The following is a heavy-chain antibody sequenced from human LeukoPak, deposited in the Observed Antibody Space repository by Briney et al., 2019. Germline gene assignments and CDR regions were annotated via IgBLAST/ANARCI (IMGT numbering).Heavy chain of an antibody. D-gene: IGHD1-26*01. J-gene: IGHJ4*02. Sequence: ASVKVSCKASGYTFTSYGISWVRQAPGQGLEWMGWISAYNGNTNYAQKLQGRVTMTTDTSTSTAYMELSRLRSDDTAVYYCARVSNSGSYGYWGQGTLVTVSS. V-gene: IGHV1-18*01. CDR2: ISAYNGNT. CDR3: ARVSNSGSYGY. CDR1: GYTFTSYG.